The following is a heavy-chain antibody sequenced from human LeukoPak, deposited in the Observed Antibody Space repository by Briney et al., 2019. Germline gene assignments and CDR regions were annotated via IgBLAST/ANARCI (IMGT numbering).Heavy chain of an antibody. J-gene: IGHJ4*02. Sequence: PGGSLRLSCAASGFSFSSYSIHWVRQAPGKGLEWVAVISSGGNSKNFALSVKGRFAISRDNSKNTLFLQMNNLRSEDTALYYCVSPTADYPFLYYFDSWGQGTLVTVSS. CDR2: ISSGGNSK. V-gene: IGHV3-30*09. D-gene: IGHD5-12*01. CDR3: VSPTADYPFLYYFDS. CDR1: GFSFSSYS.